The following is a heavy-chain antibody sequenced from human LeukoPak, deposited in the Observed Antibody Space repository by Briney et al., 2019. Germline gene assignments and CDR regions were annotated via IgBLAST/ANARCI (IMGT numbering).Heavy chain of an antibody. J-gene: IGHJ4*02. CDR3: ERKGEYSSSAFDY. CDR2: ISYDGSNK. Sequence: GGSLRLSCTASGFTFSSYAMHWVRQAPGKGLEWMAVISYDGSNKYYADSVKGRFTISRDNSKNTLYLQMISLRAEDTAVYYCERKGEYSSSAFDYWGQGTLVTVSS. CDR1: GFTFSSYA. V-gene: IGHV3-30*04. D-gene: IGHD6-6*01.